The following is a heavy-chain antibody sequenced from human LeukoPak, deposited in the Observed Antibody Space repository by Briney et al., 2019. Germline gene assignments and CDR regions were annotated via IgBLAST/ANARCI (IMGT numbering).Heavy chain of an antibody. CDR3: ARRARYCSGGSCYSGDWFDP. D-gene: IGHD2-15*01. J-gene: IGHJ5*02. CDR2: IYPGDSDT. V-gene: IGHV5-51*01. Sequence: GECLKISCKGSGYSFTSYWIGWVRQMPGKGLEWMGIIYPGDSDTRYSPSFQGQVTISADKSISTAYLQWSSLKASDTAMYYCARRARYCSGGSCYSGDWFDPWGQGTLVTVSS. CDR1: GYSFTSYW.